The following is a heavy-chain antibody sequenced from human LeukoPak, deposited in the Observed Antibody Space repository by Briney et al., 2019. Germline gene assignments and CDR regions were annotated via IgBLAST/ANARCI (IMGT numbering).Heavy chain of an antibody. CDR3: ARGAVSCSSTSCYNVGVFDY. J-gene: IGHJ4*02. Sequence: SSETLSLTCTVSGGSISSYYWSWIRQPAGKGLEWIGRIYTSGSTNYNPSLRSRVTMSVDTSKNQFSLKLSSVTAAGTAVYYCARGAVSCSSTSCYNVGVFDYWGQGTLVTVSS. D-gene: IGHD2-2*01. V-gene: IGHV4-4*07. CDR2: IYTSGST. CDR1: GGSISSYY.